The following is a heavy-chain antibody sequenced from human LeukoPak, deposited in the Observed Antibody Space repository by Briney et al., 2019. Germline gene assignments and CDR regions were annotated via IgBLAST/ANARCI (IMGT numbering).Heavy chain of an antibody. D-gene: IGHD3-9*01. CDR2: IIPILGIT. J-gene: IGHJ4*02. Sequence: SVKVSCKASGGTFSSYAISWVRQAPGQGLEWMGRIIPILGITNYAQKFQGRVTITADKSTTTAYMELSSLRSEDTAVYYCARDQVKAEGPLTPPMFDYWGQGTLVTVSS. CDR1: GGTFSSYA. V-gene: IGHV1-69*04. CDR3: ARDQVKAEGPLTPPMFDY.